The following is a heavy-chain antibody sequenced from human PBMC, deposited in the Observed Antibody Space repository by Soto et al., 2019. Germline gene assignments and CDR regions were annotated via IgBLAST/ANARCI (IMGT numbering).Heavy chain of an antibody. J-gene: IGHJ3*02. Sequence: ASVKVSCKASGYTFTSYDINWVRQATGQGLEWMGWMNPNSGNTGYAQKFQGRVTMTRNTSISTAYMELSSLRSEDTAVYYCARGMATVTMDAFDIWGQGTMVTVSS. V-gene: IGHV1-8*01. D-gene: IGHD4-17*01. CDR1: GYTFTSYD. CDR3: ARGMATVTMDAFDI. CDR2: MNPNSGNT.